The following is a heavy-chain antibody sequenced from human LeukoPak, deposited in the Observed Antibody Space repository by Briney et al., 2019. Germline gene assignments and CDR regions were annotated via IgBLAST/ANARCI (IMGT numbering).Heavy chain of an antibody. CDR1: GFTFSSYS. Sequence: GGSLRLSCAASGFTFSSYSMNWVRQAPGKGLEWVSSISSSSSYIYYADSVKGRFTISRGNAKNSLYLQMNSLRAEDTAVYYCARAPGSGSYYGPFDYWGQGTLVTVSS. D-gene: IGHD1-26*01. J-gene: IGHJ4*02. CDR3: ARAPGSGSYYGPFDY. CDR2: ISSSSSYI. V-gene: IGHV3-21*01.